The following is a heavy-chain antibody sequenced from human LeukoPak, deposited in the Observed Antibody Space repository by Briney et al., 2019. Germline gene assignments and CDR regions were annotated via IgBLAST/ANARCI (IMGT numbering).Heavy chain of an antibody. D-gene: IGHD6-13*01. CDR2: MSYDGSNK. Sequence: GGSLRLSCAASGFTFSSYGMHWVRQAPGKGLEWVAVMSYDGSNKYYADSVKGRFTISRDNSKNTLYLQMNSLRAEDTAVYYCAKKIPGIAAATRFDPWGQGTLVTVSS. J-gene: IGHJ5*02. CDR3: AKKIPGIAAATRFDP. V-gene: IGHV3-30*18. CDR1: GFTFSSYG.